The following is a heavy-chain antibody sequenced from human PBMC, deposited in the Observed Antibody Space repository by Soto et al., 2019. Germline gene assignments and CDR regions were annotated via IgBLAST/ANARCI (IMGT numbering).Heavy chain of an antibody. CDR3: ARDWDGSGSYYTSYYYGMDV. V-gene: IGHV4-31*03. Sequence: QVQLQESGPGLVKPSQTLSLTCTVSGGSISSGGYYWSWIRQHPGKGLEWIGYIYYSGSTYYNPSLKSRVTISVDTSKNQFSQKLSSVTAADTAVYYCARDWDGSGSYYTSYYYGMDVWGQGTTVTVSS. CDR1: GGSISSGGYY. CDR2: IYYSGST. J-gene: IGHJ6*02. D-gene: IGHD3-10*01.